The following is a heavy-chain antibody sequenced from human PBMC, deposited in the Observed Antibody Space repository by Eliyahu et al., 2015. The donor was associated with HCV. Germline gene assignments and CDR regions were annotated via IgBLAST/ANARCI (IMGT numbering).Heavy chain of an antibody. CDR2: IGTAGDT. D-gene: IGHD7-27*01. CDR1: GSTFSSYD. CDR3: ARQTGDDRTFDY. J-gene: IGHJ4*02. Sequence: EVQLVESGGGLVQPGGSLRLSXAASGSTFSSYDMHWVRQATGKGLEWVSAIGTAGDTYYPGSVKGRFTISREXAKNSLYLQMNSLRAGDTAVYYCARQTGDDRTFDYWGQGTLVTVSS. V-gene: IGHV3-13*01.